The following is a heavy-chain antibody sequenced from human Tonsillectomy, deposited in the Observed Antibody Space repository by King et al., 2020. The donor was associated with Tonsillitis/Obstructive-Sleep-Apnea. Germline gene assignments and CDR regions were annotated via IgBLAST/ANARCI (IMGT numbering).Heavy chain of an antibody. J-gene: IGHJ3*02. V-gene: IGHV3-23*04. CDR1: GFTFSSYA. CDR3: ANYHTTSVVGVPSYAFDI. D-gene: IGHD1-26*01. CDR2: ISGSGGST. Sequence: VQLVESGGGLVQPGGSLRLSCAASGFTFSSYAMSWVRQAPGRGLEWVSGISGSGGSTYYADSVKGRFTISRDNSKNTLYVQMNSLRAEDTAVYYGANYHTTSVVGVPSYAFDIWGQGTMVTVSS.